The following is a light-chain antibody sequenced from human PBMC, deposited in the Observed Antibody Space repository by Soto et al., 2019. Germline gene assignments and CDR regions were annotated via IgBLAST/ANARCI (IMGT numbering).Light chain of an antibody. CDR1: QSISTW. J-gene: IGKJ1*01. V-gene: IGKV1-5*01. Sequence: DIQMTQSPSTLSASVGDRVTITCRASQSISTWLAWYQVKPGQAPRRLIYGASSRATGIPDRFSGRGFGTDFTLTISRLEPEDFAVYYCQHSGDFRWTFGQGTKVDIK. CDR3: QHSGDFRWT. CDR2: GAS.